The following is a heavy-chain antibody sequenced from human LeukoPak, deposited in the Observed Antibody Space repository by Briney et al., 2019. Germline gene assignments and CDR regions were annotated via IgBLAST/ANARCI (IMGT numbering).Heavy chain of an antibody. CDR2: IIPAFGTT. CDR3: PREYYGSGSDYDGYYFDF. Sequence: SVKVSCKDCGDTFNSYAVVWVRQAPGQGLEWMGLIIPAFGTTHYAQRFQGRVTITSDKSTTTAYMELGSLRSEDTAVYYCPREYYGSGSDYDGYYFDFWGQGTLVTVSS. D-gene: IGHD3-10*01. CDR1: GDTFNSYA. J-gene: IGHJ4*02. V-gene: IGHV1-69*06.